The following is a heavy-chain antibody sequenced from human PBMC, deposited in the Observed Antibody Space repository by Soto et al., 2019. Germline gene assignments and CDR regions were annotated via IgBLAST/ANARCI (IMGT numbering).Heavy chain of an antibody. D-gene: IGHD3-16*02. J-gene: IGHJ6*03. CDR2: IYYSGST. Sequence: SETLSLTCTVSGGSISSSSYYRGWIRQPPGKWLEWIGSIYYSGSTYYNPSLKSRVTISVDTSKNQFSPKLSSVTAADTAVYYCARSYDHIWGSYRYYYYYYMDVWGKGTTVTSP. V-gene: IGHV4-39*01. CDR3: ARSYDHIWGSYRYYYYYYMDV. CDR1: GGSISSSSYY.